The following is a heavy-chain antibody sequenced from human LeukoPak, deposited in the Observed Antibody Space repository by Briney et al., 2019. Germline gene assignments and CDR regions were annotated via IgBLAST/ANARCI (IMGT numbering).Heavy chain of an antibody. CDR1: GYTFSSYG. CDR2: ISTYNGNT. CDR3: ARGTYYDY. V-gene: IGHV1-18*01. D-gene: IGHD1-26*01. Sequence: ASVKVSCKASGYTFSSYGISWVRQAPGQGLEWMGWISTYNGNTEYAQNLQGTVTMTTDTSTSTAYMELRSLRSDDTAVYYCARGTYYDYWGQGTLVTVSS. J-gene: IGHJ4*02.